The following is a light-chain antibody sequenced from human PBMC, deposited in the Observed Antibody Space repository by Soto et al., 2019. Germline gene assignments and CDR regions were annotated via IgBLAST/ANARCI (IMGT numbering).Light chain of an antibody. V-gene: IGKV3-20*01. CDR3: QQYGSSTQT. CDR1: QSVSSSY. CDR2: GAS. J-gene: IGKJ1*01. Sequence: EIVMTQSPATLSVSPGERATLSCRASQSVSSSYLAWYQQKPGQAPRLLIYGASSRATGIPDRFSVSGSGTDCTITISRLEKEDVAVYYCQQYGSSTQTFGQGTKVDIK.